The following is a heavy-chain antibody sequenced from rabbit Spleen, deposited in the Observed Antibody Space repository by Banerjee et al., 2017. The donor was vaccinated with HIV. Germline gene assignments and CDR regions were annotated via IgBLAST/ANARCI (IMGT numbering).Heavy chain of an antibody. V-gene: IGHV1S45*01. D-gene: IGHD1-1*01. Sequence: QEQLEESGGGLVKPEGSLTLTCTASGFSFSSSYYMSWVRQAPGKGPEWIACILPDSGSTWYASWAKGRFTISKISSTTVTLQMTRLTAADTATYFCARDTSSSFSSYGMDLWGQGTLVTVS. CDR1: GFSFSSSYY. J-gene: IGHJ6*01. CDR2: ILPDSGST. CDR3: ARDTSSSFSSYGMDL.